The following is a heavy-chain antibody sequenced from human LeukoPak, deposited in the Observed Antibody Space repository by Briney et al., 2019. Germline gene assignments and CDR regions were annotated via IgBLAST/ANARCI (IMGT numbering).Heavy chain of an antibody. CDR2: ISSSGSII. V-gene: IGHV3-48*03. Sequence: GRSLRLSCAASGFTFSSYEMNWVRQAPGKGLEWVSYISSSGSIIYYADSVKGRFTISRDNAKNSLYLQMNSLRAEDTAVYYCARGYWYFDLWGRGTLVTVSS. J-gene: IGHJ2*01. CDR1: GFTFSSYE. CDR3: ARGYWYFDL.